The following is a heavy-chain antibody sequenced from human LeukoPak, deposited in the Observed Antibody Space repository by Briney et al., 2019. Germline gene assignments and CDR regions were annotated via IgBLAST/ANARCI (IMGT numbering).Heavy chain of an antibody. D-gene: IGHD5-24*01. CDR2: IDYSGNT. CDR3: ARDRSVEMATFAFDI. V-gene: IGHV4-39*07. J-gene: IGHJ3*02. CDR1: GDSISSTSYY. Sequence: SETLSLTCTVSGDSISSTSYYWGWIRQPPGKGLEWIGSIDYSGNTYYNPSLESRVTISVYTSKNQFSLKLNSVTAADTAVHYCARDRSVEMATFAFDICGQGTMVTVSS.